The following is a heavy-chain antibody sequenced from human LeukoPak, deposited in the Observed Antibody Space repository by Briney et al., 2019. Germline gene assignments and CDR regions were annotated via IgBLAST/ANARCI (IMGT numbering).Heavy chain of an antibody. CDR3: AIIAAAGTGPR. J-gene: IGHJ4*02. D-gene: IGHD6-13*01. V-gene: IGHV1-18*01. Sequence: ASVKVSCTASGYTFTSYGICWVRQAPGQGLEWMGWISAYNVNTNYAQKLQGRVTMTTDTSTSTAYMELRTLRSDDTAVYYCAIIAAAGTGPRWGQGTLVTVSS. CDR1: GYTFTSYG. CDR2: ISAYNVNT.